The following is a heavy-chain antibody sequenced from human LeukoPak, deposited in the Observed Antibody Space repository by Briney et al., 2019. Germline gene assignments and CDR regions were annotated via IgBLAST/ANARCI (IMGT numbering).Heavy chain of an antibody. D-gene: IGHD5-18*01. J-gene: IGHJ4*02. CDR2: ISNDGSKK. CDR3: AKDRYSYAFEYSDS. CDR1: GFTFSSYG. Sequence: GGSLRLSCAASGFTFSSYGMHWVRQAPGKGLDWVAVISNDGSKKYYADSVKGRFTIPRDNSKNTLSLQVSSLRTEDTAVYYCAKDRYSYAFEYSDSWGQGTLVTVSS. V-gene: IGHV3-30*18.